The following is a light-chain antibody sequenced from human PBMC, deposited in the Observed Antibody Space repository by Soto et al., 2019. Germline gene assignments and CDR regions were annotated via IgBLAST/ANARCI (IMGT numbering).Light chain of an antibody. CDR1: QSISSY. CDR2: AAS. V-gene: IGKV1-39*01. CDR3: QQRYSTPRT. Sequence: DIQMTQSPSSLSASVGDRVTITCRASQSISSYLNWYQQKPGKAPQLLIYAASSLQSGVPSRFSGSGSGTDFTLTISSLQPEDFATYYCQQRYSTPRTFGQGTKVDIK. J-gene: IGKJ1*01.